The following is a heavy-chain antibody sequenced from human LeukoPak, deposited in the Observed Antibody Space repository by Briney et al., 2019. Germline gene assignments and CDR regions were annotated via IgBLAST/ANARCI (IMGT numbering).Heavy chain of an antibody. CDR3: AGSITIFGVANLRFDY. CDR2: TYYRSKWYN. CDR1: GDSVSSNSAA. J-gene: IGHJ4*02. Sequence: SQTLSLTCAISGDSVSSNSAAWNWIRQSPSRGLEWLGRTYYRSKWYNDYAVSVKSRITINPDTPKNQFSLQLNSVTPEDTAVYYCAGSITIFGVANLRFDYWGQGTLVTVSS. D-gene: IGHD3-3*01. V-gene: IGHV6-1*01.